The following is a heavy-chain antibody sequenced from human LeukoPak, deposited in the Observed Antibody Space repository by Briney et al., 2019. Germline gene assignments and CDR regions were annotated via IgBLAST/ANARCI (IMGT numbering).Heavy chain of an antibody. CDR2: IRPDGSGT. Sequence: GGSLRLSCAASGFSFSNFWMRWVRQAPGKGPEWVANIRPDGSGTDYVDSVKGRFTISRDNAKNSLYLQMNSLRAGDTAVYYCARDSSGYFDYWGQGALVTVSS. CDR1: GFSFSNFW. D-gene: IGHD3-22*01. J-gene: IGHJ4*02. CDR3: ARDSSGYFDY. V-gene: IGHV3-7*01.